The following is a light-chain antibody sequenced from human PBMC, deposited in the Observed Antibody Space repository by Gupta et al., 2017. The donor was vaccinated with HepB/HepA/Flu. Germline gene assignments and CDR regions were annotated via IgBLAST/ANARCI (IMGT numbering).Light chain of an antibody. CDR3: QQYGSFWT. J-gene: IGKJ1*01. CDR2: GAS. V-gene: IGKV3-20*01. Sequence: EIVLTPSPGTLSLSPGERATLSCRASQSVSSSYLAWYQQKPGQAPRLLIYGASSRATGIPDRFSGSGSGTDFTLTISRLEPEDFAVYYCQQYGSFWTVGQWTKVEIK. CDR1: QSVSSSY.